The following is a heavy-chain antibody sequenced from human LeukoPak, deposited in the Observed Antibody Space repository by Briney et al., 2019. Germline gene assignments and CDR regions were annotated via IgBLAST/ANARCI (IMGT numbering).Heavy chain of an antibody. CDR3: ARWARYCSSGSCYSWFDP. CDR1: GFTFSNFW. CDR2: MKLDGSEE. D-gene: IGHD2-15*01. Sequence: PGGSLRLSCAASGFTFSNFWMSWVRQAPGKGLEWVANMKLDGSEEYYVDSVKGRFTISSDNAKNSLYLQMNSLRVDDTAVYYCARWARYCSSGSCYSWFDPWGQGTLVTVSS. V-gene: IGHV3-7*01. J-gene: IGHJ5*02.